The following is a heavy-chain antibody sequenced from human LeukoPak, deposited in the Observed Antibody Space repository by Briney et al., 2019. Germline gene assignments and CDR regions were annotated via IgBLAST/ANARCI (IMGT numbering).Heavy chain of an antibody. CDR2: ISYTGDTK. CDR3: AGGRSANCYGGNCFFHYMDV. CDR1: GFTFSNYF. D-gene: IGHD2-15*01. J-gene: IGHJ6*03. V-gene: IGHV3-30*04. Sequence: GRSLRLSCAASGFTFSNYFMHWVRQAPGKGLEWVAVISYTGDTKYYADSVKGRFTISRDSSKNTLWLQMNSLRAEDTAVYYCAGGRSANCYGGNCFFHYMDVWGKGTTVTVSS.